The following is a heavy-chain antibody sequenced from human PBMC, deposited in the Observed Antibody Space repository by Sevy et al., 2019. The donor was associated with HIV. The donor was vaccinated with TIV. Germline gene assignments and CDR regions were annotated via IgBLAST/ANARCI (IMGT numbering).Heavy chain of an antibody. CDR2: IYYSGST. CDR3: ARLPAYSKMVSNFDH. Sequence: SETLSLTCTVSGGSISSSSYYWGWIRQPPGKGLEWIGSIYYSGSTYYNPSLKSRVTISVDTSKNQFSLKLSSVTAADTAVYYCARLPAYSKMVSNFDHWGQGTLVTVSS. CDR1: GGSISSSSYY. D-gene: IGHD2-21*01. J-gene: IGHJ4*02. V-gene: IGHV4-39*01.